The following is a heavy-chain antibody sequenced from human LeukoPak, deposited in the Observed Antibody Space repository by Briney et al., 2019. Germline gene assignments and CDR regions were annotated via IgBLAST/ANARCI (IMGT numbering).Heavy chain of an antibody. CDR1: GGSISSSSYY. D-gene: IGHD2-2*01. Sequence: SETLSLTCTVSGGSISSSSYYWGWIRQPPGKGLEWIGSIYYSGSTYYNPSLKSRVTISVDTSKIQFSLKLSSVTAADTAVYYCARAPIVVVPAANDAFDIWGQGTMVTVSS. CDR2: IYYSGST. CDR3: ARAPIVVVPAANDAFDI. V-gene: IGHV4-39*07. J-gene: IGHJ3*02.